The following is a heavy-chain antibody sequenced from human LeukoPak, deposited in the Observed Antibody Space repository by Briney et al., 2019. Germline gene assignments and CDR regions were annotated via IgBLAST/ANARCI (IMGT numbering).Heavy chain of an antibody. CDR3: ARDLVTVTKGFDI. J-gene: IGHJ3*02. CDR2: ISYIGTT. V-gene: IGHV4-59*01. D-gene: IGHD4-17*01. Sequence: SETLSLTCTVSGGSISSYYWSWIRQPPGRGLEWIGYISYIGTTNYNPSLKSRVTISIDTSKNQFSQKLSSVTTADTAVYYCARDLVTVTKGFDIWGLGTMVSVSS. CDR1: GGSISSYY.